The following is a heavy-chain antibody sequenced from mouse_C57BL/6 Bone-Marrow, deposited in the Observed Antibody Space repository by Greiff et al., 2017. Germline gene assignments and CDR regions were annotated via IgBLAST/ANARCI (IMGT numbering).Heavy chain of an antibody. CDR3: TTFIYDGYYWFAY. CDR1: GFNIKDDY. CDR2: IDPENGDT. V-gene: IGHV14-4*01. D-gene: IGHD2-3*01. Sequence: EVQLQQSGAELVRPGASVKLSCTASGFNIKDDYMHWVKQRPEQGLEWIGWIDPENGDTEYASKFQGKATITAYTSSNTAYLQLSSLTSEDTAVYYCTTFIYDGYYWFAYWGQGTLVTVSA. J-gene: IGHJ3*01.